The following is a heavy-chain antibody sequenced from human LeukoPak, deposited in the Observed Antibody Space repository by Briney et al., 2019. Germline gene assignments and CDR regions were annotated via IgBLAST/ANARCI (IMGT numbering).Heavy chain of an antibody. V-gene: IGHV3-7*01. CDR2: IYQAGSEK. D-gene: IGHD1-20*01. CDR3: ATISGVTDY. Sequence: PGGSLRLSCVASGFSFSTYRRNWVRQAPGKGLEWVASIYQAGSEKYYVDFVKRRFTIFSDNAKKSLFLQMNSLREEDTAVYYCATISGVTDYWGQGTLVTVPS. CDR1: GFSFSTYR. J-gene: IGHJ4*02.